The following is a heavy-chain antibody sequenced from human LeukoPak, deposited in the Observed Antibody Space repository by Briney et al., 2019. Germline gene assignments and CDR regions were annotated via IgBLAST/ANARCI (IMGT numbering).Heavy chain of an antibody. CDR3: ARWSGFAYFDS. V-gene: IGHV4-61*02. CDR2: IYTSGST. D-gene: IGHD3-3*01. J-gene: IGHJ4*02. Sequence: SETLSLTCTVSGGSISSGSYYWSWIRQPAGKGLEWIGRIYTSGSTNYNPSLKSRVTISVDTSKNQFSLRLSAVTAEDTAVYYCARWSGFAYFDSWGQGTLVTVSS. CDR1: GGSISSGSYY.